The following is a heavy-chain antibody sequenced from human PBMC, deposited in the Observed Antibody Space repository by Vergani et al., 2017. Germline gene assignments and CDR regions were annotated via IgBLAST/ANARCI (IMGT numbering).Heavy chain of an antibody. CDR2: ISGSGGST. CDR1: GFTFSSYA. Sequence: EVQLLESGGGLVQPGGSLRLSCAASGFTFSSYAMSWVRQAPGKGLEWVSAISGSGGSTYYADSVKGRFTISRDNSKNTLYLQMNSLRAEDTAVYYCARAVKHSRDSITGWDYWGQGTLVTVSS. J-gene: IGHJ4*02. V-gene: IGHV3-23*01. D-gene: IGHD3-22*01. CDR3: ARAVKHSRDSITGWDY.